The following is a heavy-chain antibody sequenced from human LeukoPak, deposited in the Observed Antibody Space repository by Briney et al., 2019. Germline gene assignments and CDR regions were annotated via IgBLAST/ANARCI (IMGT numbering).Heavy chain of an antibody. J-gene: IGHJ4*02. CDR3: ARHDSFIPY. D-gene: IGHD5-18*01. CDR1: GFTFNYYA. V-gene: IGHV3-23*01. Sequence: GGSLRLSCAASGFTFNYYAMSWVRQAPGKGLEWVSGISDNEGTTYYTDSVKGRFTISRDNTKNTVYLQTNNLRADDTAVYFCARHDSFIPYWGQGTLVTVSS. CDR2: ISDNEGTT.